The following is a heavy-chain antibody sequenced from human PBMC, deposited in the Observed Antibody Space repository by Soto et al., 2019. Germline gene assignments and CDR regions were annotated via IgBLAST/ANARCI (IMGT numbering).Heavy chain of an antibody. J-gene: IGHJ6*02. V-gene: IGHV3-48*03. D-gene: IGHD2-21*02. Sequence: EGRLEESGGGFVQPGGALRLSCVFSGLTSSGIELNWVRQAAGKGLEWLSYISASGDTVDYIDSVRGRFTISRDNAKQSIFLQMSALRVEDTAVYYCAGLSVTGGVDVWGQGTTVTVSS. CDR3: AGLSVTGGVDV. CDR2: ISASGDTV. CDR1: GLTSSGIE.